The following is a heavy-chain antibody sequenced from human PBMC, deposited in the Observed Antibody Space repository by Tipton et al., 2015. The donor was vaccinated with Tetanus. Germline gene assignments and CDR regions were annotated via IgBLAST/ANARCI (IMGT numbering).Heavy chain of an antibody. CDR3: VRANYEFPKKGPFDY. D-gene: IGHD3-3*01. CDR2: VFHSGST. J-gene: IGHJ4*02. V-gene: IGHV4-4*02. CDR1: GGSIRTSTW. Sequence: TLSLTCAVSGGSIRTSTWWTWVRQPPGKGLEWLGEVFHSGSTSYNPSLRGRVIISVDRSKNEFSLRLTPVTAADTAVYYCVRANYEFPKKGPFDYWGPGSLVIVSS.